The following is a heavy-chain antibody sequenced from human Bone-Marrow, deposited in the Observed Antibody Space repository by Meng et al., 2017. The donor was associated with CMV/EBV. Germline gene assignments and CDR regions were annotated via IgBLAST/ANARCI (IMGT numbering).Heavy chain of an antibody. J-gene: IGHJ4*02. CDR1: GFTFGDYA. CDR3: TRVLYGVGATNDY. V-gene: IGHV3-49*04. CDR2: IRSKAYGGTT. Sequence: GESLKISCTASGFTFGDYAMSWVRQAPGKGLEWVGFIRSKAYGGTTEYAASVKGRFTISRDDSKSIAYLQMNSLKTEDTAVYYCTRVLYGVGATNDYWGPGTLVTVSS. D-gene: IGHD1-26*01.